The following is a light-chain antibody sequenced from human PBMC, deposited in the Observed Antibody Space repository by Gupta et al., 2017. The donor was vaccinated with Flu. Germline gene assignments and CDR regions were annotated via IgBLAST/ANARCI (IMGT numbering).Light chain of an antibody. CDR2: DAS. J-gene: IGKJ2*01. V-gene: IGKV1-33*01. Sequence: PASLSASVGDRVTITCQASQDVSNYLDWYQQKPGKAPKLLIYDASNWETGVPSRFSGSGSGTXFTFTIXSLQPEDFATYYCQQQDNLPRTFGXGTKMEIK. CDR1: QDVSNY. CDR3: QQQDNLPRT.